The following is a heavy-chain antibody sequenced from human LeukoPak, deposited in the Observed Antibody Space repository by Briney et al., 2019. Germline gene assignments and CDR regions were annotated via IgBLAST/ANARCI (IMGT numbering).Heavy chain of an antibody. V-gene: IGHV1-18*01. CDR2: ISAYNDNT. D-gene: IGHD4-17*01. Sequence: GASVKVSCKASGYTFTSYGISWVRQAPGQGLEWMGWISAYNDNTNYAQKLQGRVTMTTDTSTSTAYMELRSLRSDGTAVYYCARVTSSPTTVNYYYGMDVRGQGTTVTVSS. CDR1: GYTFTSYG. CDR3: ARVTSSPTTVNYYYGMDV. J-gene: IGHJ6*02.